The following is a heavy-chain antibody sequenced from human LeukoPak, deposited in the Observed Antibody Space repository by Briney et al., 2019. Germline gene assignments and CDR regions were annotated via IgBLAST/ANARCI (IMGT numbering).Heavy chain of an antibody. CDR1: GDSISSTSYY. J-gene: IGHJ4*02. CDR2: IYYSGNT. V-gene: IGHV4-39*01. CDR3: AADSSGYYYGPY. Sequence: SETLSLTCTVSGDSISSTSYYWGWLRQPPGKGLEWIGSIYYSGNTYHSPSLNSRVTISVDTSKNQFSLQLSSVTAADTAVYYCAADSSGYYYGPYWGQGTLVTVSS. D-gene: IGHD3-22*01.